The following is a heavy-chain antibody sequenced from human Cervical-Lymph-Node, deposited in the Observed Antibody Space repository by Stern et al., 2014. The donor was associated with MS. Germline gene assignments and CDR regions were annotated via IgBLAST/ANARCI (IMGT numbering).Heavy chain of an antibody. CDR1: GFTFSRYA. V-gene: IGHV3-30-3*01. CDR3: TRQDQQLVTFDY. D-gene: IGHD6-13*01. CDR2: ISYDGSDK. Sequence: VHLVESGGGVVQPGRSLRLSCAVSGFTFSRYAMHWVRQAPGKGLEGVAFISYDGSDKYYAESVRGRFSISRDNSKNTVYLQVNSLGAQDTAVYYCTRQDQQLVTFDYWGQGTLVTVSS. J-gene: IGHJ4*02.